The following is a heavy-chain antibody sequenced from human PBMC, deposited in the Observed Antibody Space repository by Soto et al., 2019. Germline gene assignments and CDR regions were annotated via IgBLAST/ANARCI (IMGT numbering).Heavy chain of an antibody. J-gene: IGHJ5*02. V-gene: IGHV1-8*01. CDR1: GYAFGDYD. Sequence: QVQLVQSGAEVQRPGASVKVSCRASGYAFGDYDISWVRQAPGQGLEWMGWMNPNSANTGYAQKFQGRVSMTRDMSISTASMELSRLRPEDTAIYYCARMATYGTLNWFDPWGQGALVTVSS. CDR3: ARMATYGTLNWFDP. CDR2: MNPNSANT. D-gene: IGHD1-1*01.